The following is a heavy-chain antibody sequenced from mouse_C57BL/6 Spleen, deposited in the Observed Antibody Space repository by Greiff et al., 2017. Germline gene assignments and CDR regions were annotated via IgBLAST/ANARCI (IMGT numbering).Heavy chain of an antibody. CDR3: AADYSKQGEFDY. V-gene: IGHV1-50*01. D-gene: IGHD2-5*01. Sequence: VQLQQPGAELVKPGASVKLSCKASGYTFTSYWMQWVKQRPGQGLEWIGEIDPSDSYTNYNQKFKGKATLTVDTSSSTAYMQLSSLTSEDSAVYCCAADYSKQGEFDYWGQGTTLTVSS. CDR1: GYTFTSYW. J-gene: IGHJ2*01. CDR2: IDPSDSYT.